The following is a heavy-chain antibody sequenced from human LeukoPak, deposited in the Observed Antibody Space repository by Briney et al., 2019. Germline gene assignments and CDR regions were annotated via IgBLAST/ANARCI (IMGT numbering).Heavy chain of an antibody. CDR1: GFTFSSYA. V-gene: IGHV3-30-3*01. Sequence: GGSLRLSCAASGFTFSSYAMHWVRQAPGKGLEGVAVISYDGSNKYYADSVKGRFTISRDNSKNTLYLQMNSLRAEDTAVYYCATSAPNYGDYVLWDYWGQGTLVTVSS. CDR2: ISYDGSNK. J-gene: IGHJ4*02. CDR3: ATSAPNYGDYVLWDY. D-gene: IGHD4-17*01.